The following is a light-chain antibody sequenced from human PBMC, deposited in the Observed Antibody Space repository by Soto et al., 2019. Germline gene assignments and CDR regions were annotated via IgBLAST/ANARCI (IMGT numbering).Light chain of an antibody. Sequence: EIVMMQSPATLSVSPGERATLPCRASQSVSSNLAWYQQKPGQAPRLLIYGASTSATGISARFSGSGSGTEFTLTISSLQSEDSAVYYCQQYNNWPRGTFGQGTKVEIK. J-gene: IGKJ1*01. CDR1: QSVSSN. CDR2: GAS. CDR3: QQYNNWPRGT. V-gene: IGKV3-15*01.